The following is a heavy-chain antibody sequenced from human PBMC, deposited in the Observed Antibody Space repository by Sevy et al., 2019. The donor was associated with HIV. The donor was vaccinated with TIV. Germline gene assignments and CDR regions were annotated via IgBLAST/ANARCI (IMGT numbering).Heavy chain of an antibody. CDR2: IKSESDGGTT. J-gene: IGHJ4*02. CDR3: TARNFDF. CDR1: GLTLSYAW. V-gene: IGHV3-15*07. Sequence: GGSLRLSCVASGLTLSYAWMNWVRQAPGKGLEWVGQIKSESDGGTTDFATPVKGRFIISRDDSKNTLYLQMNSLKTGDTALYYCTARNFDFWGQGTLVTVSS.